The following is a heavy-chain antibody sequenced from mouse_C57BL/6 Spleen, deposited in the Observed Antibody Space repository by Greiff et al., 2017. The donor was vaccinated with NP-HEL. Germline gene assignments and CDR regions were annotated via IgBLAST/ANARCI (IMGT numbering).Heavy chain of an antibody. V-gene: IGHV1-69*01. CDR1: GYTFTSYW. CDR3: ARCGSSYGYFDV. J-gene: IGHJ1*03. D-gene: IGHD1-1*01. CDR2: IDPSDSYT. Sequence: QVQLQQPGAELVMPGASVKLSCKASGYTFTSYWMHWVKQRPGQGLEWIGEIDPSDSYTNYNQKFKGKSTLTVDKSSSTAYMQLSSLTSEDSAVYYCARCGSSYGYFDVWGTGTTVTVSS.